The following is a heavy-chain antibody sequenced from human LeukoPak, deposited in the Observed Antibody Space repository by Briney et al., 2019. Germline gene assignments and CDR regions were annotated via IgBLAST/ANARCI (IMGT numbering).Heavy chain of an antibody. V-gene: IGHV3-7*01. CDR1: GFTVSSNY. Sequence: GGSLRLSCAASGFTVSSNYMSWVRQAPGKGLEWVANIKQDGSEKYYVDSVKGRFTISRDNAKNSLYLQMNSLRAEDTAVYYCARDEIVVVPAANAFDIWGQGTMVTVSS. CDR3: ARDEIVVVPAANAFDI. D-gene: IGHD2-2*01. CDR2: IKQDGSEK. J-gene: IGHJ3*02.